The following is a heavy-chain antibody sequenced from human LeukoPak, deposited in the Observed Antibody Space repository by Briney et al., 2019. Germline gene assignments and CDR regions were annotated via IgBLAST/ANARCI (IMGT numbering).Heavy chain of an antibody. CDR3: ARGFVVVVPAAIGGYYFDY. J-gene: IGHJ4*02. CDR2: IYWRGST. CDR1: GGSISSYY. V-gene: IGHV4-59*01. D-gene: IGHD2-2*02. Sequence: PSETLSLTCTVSGGSISSYYWSWIRQPPGKGLEWVGYIYWRGSTNYNPSLKSRVTISVDTSKNQFSLKLSSVTAADTAVYYCARGFVVVVPAAIGGYYFDYWGQGTLVTVSS.